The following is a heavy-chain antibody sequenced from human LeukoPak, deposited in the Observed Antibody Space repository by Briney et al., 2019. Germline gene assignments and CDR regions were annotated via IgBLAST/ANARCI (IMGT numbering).Heavy chain of an antibody. Sequence: GGSLRLSCAASGFTFSSYGVHWVRQAPGKGLEWVAVISYDGSNKYYADSVKGRFTISRDNSKNTLYLQMNSLRAEDTAVYYCGGYNWFDPWGQGTLVTVSS. CDR1: GFTFSSYG. CDR3: GGYNWFDP. CDR2: ISYDGSNK. V-gene: IGHV3-30*03. J-gene: IGHJ5*02.